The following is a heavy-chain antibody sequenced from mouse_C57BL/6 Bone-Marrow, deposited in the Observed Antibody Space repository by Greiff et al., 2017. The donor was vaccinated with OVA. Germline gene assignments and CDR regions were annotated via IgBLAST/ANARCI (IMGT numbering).Heavy chain of an antibody. CDR1: EYEFPSHD. J-gene: IGHJ4*01. Sequence: EVKLMESGGGLVQPGESLKLSCESNEYEFPSHDMSWVRKTPEKRLELVAAINSDGGSTYYPDTMERRFIISRDNTKKPLYLQMSSLRSEDTALYYCARRNYPYYYAMDYWGQGTSVTVSS. CDR2: INSDGGST. D-gene: IGHD2-1*01. CDR3: ARRNYPYYYAMDY. V-gene: IGHV5-2*01.